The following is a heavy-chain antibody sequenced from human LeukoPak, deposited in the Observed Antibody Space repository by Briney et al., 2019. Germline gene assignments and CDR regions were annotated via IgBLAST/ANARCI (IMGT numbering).Heavy chain of an antibody. CDR3: AKMQGYFDY. CDR1: GFTFTSYA. CDR2: ITGSGGTT. Sequence: GGSLRLSCAASGFTFTSYAMSWVRQAPGKGLEWVSAITGSGGTTYYADFVKGRFTISRDNSKNTLYLQMNGLRVEDTAVYYCAKMQGYFDYWGQGTLVTVSS. J-gene: IGHJ4*02. V-gene: IGHV3-23*01.